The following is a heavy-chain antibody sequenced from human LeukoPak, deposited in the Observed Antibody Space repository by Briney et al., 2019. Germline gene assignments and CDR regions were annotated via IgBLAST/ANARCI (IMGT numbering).Heavy chain of an antibody. J-gene: IGHJ4*02. CDR2: ISAYNGNT. CDR3: ARDKAIGCHAGGY. CDR1: GYTFTSYG. D-gene: IGHD4-23*01. Sequence: ASVKVSCKASGYTFTSYGISCVPQAPGQGLEWMGWISAYNGNTNYAQKLQGRVNMTTDTSTSTAYMELRSLRFDDTAVYYCARDKAIGCHAGGYWGQGTLVTVSS. V-gene: IGHV1-18*01.